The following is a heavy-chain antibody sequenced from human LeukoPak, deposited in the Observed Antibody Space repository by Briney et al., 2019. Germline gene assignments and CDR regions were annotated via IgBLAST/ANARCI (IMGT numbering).Heavy chain of an antibody. V-gene: IGHV4-59*01. D-gene: IGHD6-13*01. J-gene: IGHJ4*02. Sequence: PSETLPLTCTVSGGSIRSYYWSWIRQPPGKGLEWIAYIYYSGSTNYNPSLKSRVTISVDTSKNQFSLKVTSVTAADTAIYYCARAAYGSTYLFDSWGQGTLVTVSS. CDR2: IYYSGST. CDR3: ARAAYGSTYLFDS. CDR1: GGSIRSYY.